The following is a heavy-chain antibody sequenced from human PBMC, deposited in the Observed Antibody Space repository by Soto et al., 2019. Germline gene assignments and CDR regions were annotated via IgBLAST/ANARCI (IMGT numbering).Heavy chain of an antibody. CDR2: INRSGST. V-gene: IGHV4-34*01. J-gene: IGHJ6*02. Sequence: PSETLSLTCAVYGGSFSGYYWSWIRQPPGKGLEWIGEINRSGSTNYNPSLKSRVTISVDTSKNQFSLKLSSVTAADTAVYYCARGWVYGMDVWGQGTTVTVS. CDR1: GGSFSGYY. CDR3: ARGWVYGMDV. D-gene: IGHD7-27*01.